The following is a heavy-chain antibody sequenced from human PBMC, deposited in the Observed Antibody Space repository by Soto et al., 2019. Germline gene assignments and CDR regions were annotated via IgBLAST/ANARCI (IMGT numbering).Heavy chain of an antibody. CDR2: ISPMFGAA. D-gene: IGHD3-10*01. V-gene: IGHV1-69*19. CDR3: AREVQVHTPAFVY. CDR1: GGTFNTYA. J-gene: IGHJ4*02. Sequence: QVQLVQSGAEMKKPGSSVKVSCQSSGGTFNTYAMNWVRQAPGQGPEWMGDISPMFGAANYAPKFQGRVTITADESTGTSSMQSSSLTSEDTAIYFCAREVQVHTPAFVYGGQGTLVTVSS.